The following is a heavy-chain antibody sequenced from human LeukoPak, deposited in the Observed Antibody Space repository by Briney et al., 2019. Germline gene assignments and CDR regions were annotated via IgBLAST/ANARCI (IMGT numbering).Heavy chain of an antibody. J-gene: IGHJ4*02. V-gene: IGHV3-23*01. CDR3: ARDDAADGGYLDH. CDR1: EFTFSSYA. Sequence: GGSLRLSCAASEFTFSSYAMSWVRQAPGKGLEWVSRISGSSGRTYYTDSVTGRFTISRDNSKNMVYLQMNSLRAEDTAIHYCARDDAADGGYLDHWGQGTLVTVSS. D-gene: IGHD3-10*01. CDR2: ISGSSGRT.